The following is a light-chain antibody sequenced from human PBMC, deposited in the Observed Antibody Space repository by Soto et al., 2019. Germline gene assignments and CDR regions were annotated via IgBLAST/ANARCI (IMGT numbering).Light chain of an antibody. CDR2: KTS. J-gene: IGKJ2*01. Sequence: IQMTQSPSTLSAPVGDRVTITCRASQGLSGWLAWYQQKPGKAPKLLIYKTSSLESGVPSRFSGSGSGTEFTLTIRSLQPDDFATYYCLQYNSLYTFGQGTKLEIK. CDR3: LQYNSLYT. CDR1: QGLSGW. V-gene: IGKV1-5*03.